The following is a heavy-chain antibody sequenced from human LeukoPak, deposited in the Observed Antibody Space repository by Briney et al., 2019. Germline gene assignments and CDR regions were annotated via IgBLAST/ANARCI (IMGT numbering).Heavy chain of an antibody. CDR2: LSWNSGTI. Sequence: GRSLRLSCAASGFTFDDYAMPWVRQAPGKGLEWVSGLSWNSGTIGYVDSVKGRFTISRDNAKNSLYLQMNSVRAWDTALCCCAKYIGYSYGVDDWGQGTLVTVSS. CDR1: GFTFDDYA. V-gene: IGHV3-9*01. CDR3: AKYIGYSYGVDD. D-gene: IGHD5-18*01. J-gene: IGHJ4*02.